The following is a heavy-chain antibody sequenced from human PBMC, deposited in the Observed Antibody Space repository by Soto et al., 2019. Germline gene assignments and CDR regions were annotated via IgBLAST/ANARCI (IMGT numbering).Heavy chain of an antibody. J-gene: IGHJ4*02. CDR3: AKSNGWYAEFDY. CDR2: ISGSGGST. V-gene: IGHV3-23*01. Sequence: EVQLLESGGGLVQPGGSLRLSCAASGFTFSSYAMSWVRQAPGKGLEWVSAISGSGGSTYYADSVKGRFTFSRDNSKTTLYLQMNSLRAEDTAVYYCAKSNGWYAEFDYWGQGTLVTVSS. D-gene: IGHD6-19*01. CDR1: GFTFSSYA.